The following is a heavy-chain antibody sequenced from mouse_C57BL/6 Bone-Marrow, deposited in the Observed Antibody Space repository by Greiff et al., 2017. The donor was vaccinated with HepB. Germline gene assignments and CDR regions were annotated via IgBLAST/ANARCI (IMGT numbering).Heavy chain of an antibody. D-gene: IGHD2-1*01. J-gene: IGHJ2*01. CDR2: INSDGGST. CDR1: EYEFTSHD. Sequence: EVMLVESGGGLVQPGESLKLSCESNEYEFTSHDMSWVRKTPEKRLELVAAINSDGGSTYYPDTMESRFIISRDKTKKTLYLQLSRLRSEDTALYYGARHRNYGYWGQGTTLTVSS. V-gene: IGHV5-2*01. CDR3: ARHRNYGY.